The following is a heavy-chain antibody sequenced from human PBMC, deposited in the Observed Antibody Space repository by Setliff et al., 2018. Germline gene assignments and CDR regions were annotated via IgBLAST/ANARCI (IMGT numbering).Heavy chain of an antibody. D-gene: IGHD3-22*01. CDR2: IHAGSSNT. CDR1: GYTFSSNA. Sequence: ASVKVSCKASGYTFSSNAFHWVRQAPGQRLEWLGWIHAGSSNTIYSQKLQGRLTITRDTSATTAYMELNSLTSEDTAVYYCARINFYVSSGYYYAPDFWGQGTLVTVSS. CDR3: ARINFYVSSGYYYAPDF. J-gene: IGHJ4*02. V-gene: IGHV1-3*01.